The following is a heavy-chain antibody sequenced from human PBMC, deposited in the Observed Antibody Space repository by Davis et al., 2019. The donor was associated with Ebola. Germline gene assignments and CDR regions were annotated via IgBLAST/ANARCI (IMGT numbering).Heavy chain of an antibody. CDR3: ATDRNWDFDY. CDR1: GFTVSSDY. CDR2: IKQDGSEK. J-gene: IGHJ4*02. Sequence: GESLKISCVASGFTVSSDYMSWVRQAPGKGLEWVANIKQDGSEKYYVDSVKGRFTISRDNAKNSLYLQMNSLRDEDTAVYYCATDRNWDFDYWGQGTLVTVSS. V-gene: IGHV3-7*01. D-gene: IGHD7-27*01.